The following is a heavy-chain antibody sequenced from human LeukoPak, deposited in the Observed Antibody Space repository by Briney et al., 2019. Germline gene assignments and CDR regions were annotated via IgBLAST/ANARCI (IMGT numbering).Heavy chain of an antibody. CDR1: GFTVSSNY. Sequence: GGSLRLSCAASGFTVSSNYMSWVRQAPGKVLEWVSSISSSSSYIYYADSVKGRFTISRDNAKNSLYLQMNSLRAEDTAVYYCARTFRPVVPAAPSSLYYFDYWGQGTLVTVSS. D-gene: IGHD2-2*01. J-gene: IGHJ4*02. CDR3: ARTFRPVVPAAPSSLYYFDY. CDR2: ISSSSSYI. V-gene: IGHV3-21*01.